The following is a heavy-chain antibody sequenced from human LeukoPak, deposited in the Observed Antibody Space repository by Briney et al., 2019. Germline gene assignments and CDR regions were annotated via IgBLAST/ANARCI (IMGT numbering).Heavy chain of an antibody. Sequence: SETLSLTCTVSGGSISSSSYYWGWIRQPPGKGLEWIGSIYYNGSTYYNPSLKSRVTISVDTSKNQFSLKLSSVTAADTAVYNCARRRGVAATRGEKSYYYYMDVWGKGTTVTVSS. J-gene: IGHJ6*03. V-gene: IGHV4-39*01. CDR2: IYYNGST. D-gene: IGHD2-15*01. CDR1: GGSISSSSYY. CDR3: ARRRGVAATRGEKSYYYYMDV.